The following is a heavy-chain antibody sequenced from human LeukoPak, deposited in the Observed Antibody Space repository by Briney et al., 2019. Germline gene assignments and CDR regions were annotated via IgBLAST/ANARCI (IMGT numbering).Heavy chain of an antibody. V-gene: IGHV5-51*01. CDR3: ARRGVTDAFDI. D-gene: IGHD3-10*01. CDR2: IYPGDSDT. J-gene: IGHJ3*02. Sequence: GESLKISCKGSGYSFPSYWIGWVRQMPGKGLEGMGIIYPGDSDTRYSPSFQGQVTISTDKSISTGYLQWSSLKASDTAMYYCARRGVTDAFDIWGQGTMVTVSS. CDR1: GYSFPSYW.